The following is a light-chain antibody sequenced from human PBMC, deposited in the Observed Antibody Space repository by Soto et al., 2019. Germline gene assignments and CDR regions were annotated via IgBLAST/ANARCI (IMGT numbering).Light chain of an antibody. Sequence: QSALTQPPSASGSPGQSVTISCTGTSSDVGGYNYVSWYQHHPGKAPKLMIYEVTTRPSGVPDGFSGSKSGDTASLTVSGLLAEDEADYYCASYAGSNKVFGTGTKVTVL. CDR1: SSDVGGYNY. V-gene: IGLV2-8*01. CDR3: ASYAGSNKV. CDR2: EVT. J-gene: IGLJ1*01.